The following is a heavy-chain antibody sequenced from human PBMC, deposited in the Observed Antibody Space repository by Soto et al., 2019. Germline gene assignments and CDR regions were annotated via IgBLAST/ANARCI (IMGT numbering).Heavy chain of an antibody. CDR1: GFTFSSYG. V-gene: IGHV3-30*18. D-gene: IGHD3-16*01. CDR3: AKDRGSGVVYYGMDV. CDR2: ISYDGSNK. J-gene: IGHJ6*02. Sequence: QVQLVESGGGVVQPGRSLRLSCAGSGFTFSSYGMHWVRQAPGKGLEWVAVISYDGSNKYYADSVKGRFTISRDNSKNTLYLQMNSLRAEDTAVYYCAKDRGSGVVYYGMDVWGQGTTVTVSS.